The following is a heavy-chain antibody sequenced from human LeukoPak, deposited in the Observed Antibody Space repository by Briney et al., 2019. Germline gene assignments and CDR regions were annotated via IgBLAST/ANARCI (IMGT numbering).Heavy chain of an antibody. J-gene: IGHJ5*02. CDR3: ARAPYDSDWFDP. CDR1: GYTFTGYY. V-gene: IGHV1-2*04. D-gene: IGHD3-3*01. CDR2: INPNSGGT. Sequence: ASVTVSCTASGYTFTGYYMHWVRQAPGQGLEWMGWINPNSGGTNYAQKFQGWVTMTRDTSISTAYMELSRLRSDDTAVYYCARAPYDSDWFDPWGQGTLVTVSS.